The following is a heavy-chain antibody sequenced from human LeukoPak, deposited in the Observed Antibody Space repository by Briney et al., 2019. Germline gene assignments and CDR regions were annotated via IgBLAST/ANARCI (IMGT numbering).Heavy chain of an antibody. V-gene: IGHV1-18*01. CDR1: GYTFTSYG. Sequence: GASVKVSCKASGYTFTSYGISWVRQAPGQGLEWMGWISAYNGNTNYAQKLQGRVTMTRDTSISTAYMELSRLRSDDTAVYYCARGRRPSAVLRYYYYMDVWGKGTTVTVSS. D-gene: IGHD2-15*01. CDR2: ISAYNGNT. CDR3: ARGRRPSAVLRYYYYMDV. J-gene: IGHJ6*03.